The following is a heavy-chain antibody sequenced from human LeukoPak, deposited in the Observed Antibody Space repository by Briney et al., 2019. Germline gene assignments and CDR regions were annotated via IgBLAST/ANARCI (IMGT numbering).Heavy chain of an antibody. Sequence: PGGSLRLSCAASGYTFSGYAMHWVRQAPGKGLEWVAVISSDGGNKYYADSVKGRFTISRDNSKNTLYLQMNSLRGDDTAVYYCARDWVSRGYIQVLDSWGQGTLVTVSS. D-gene: IGHD5-18*01. CDR3: ARDWVSRGYIQVLDS. CDR2: ISSDGGNK. CDR1: GYTFSGYA. V-gene: IGHV3-30*04. J-gene: IGHJ4*02.